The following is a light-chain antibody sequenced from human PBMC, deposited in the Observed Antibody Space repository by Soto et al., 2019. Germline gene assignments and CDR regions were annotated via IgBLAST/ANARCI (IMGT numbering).Light chain of an antibody. J-gene: IGKJ2*02. CDR1: QSVSSSN. V-gene: IGKV3-20*01. Sequence: EIVLMQSPGTLSLSPGERATLSCRASQSVSSSNLAWYQQKPGQAPRLLIYGASSRATGIPDRFSGSGSGTDFTLTINRLEPEDFAVYYCQQYGSLPRTFGQGTKLEI. CDR2: GAS. CDR3: QQYGSLPRT.